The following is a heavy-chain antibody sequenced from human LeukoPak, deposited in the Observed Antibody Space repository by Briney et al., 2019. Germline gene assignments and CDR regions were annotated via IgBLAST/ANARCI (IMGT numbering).Heavy chain of an antibody. CDR2: IRSKANSYAT. D-gene: IGHD2-15*01. Sequence: GGSLRLSXAASGLTFSGSAMHWVRQASGKGLEWVGRIRSKANSYATAYAASVKGRFTISRDDSKNTAYLQMNSLKTEDTAVYYCTSPQGRRNDAFDIWGQGTMVTVSS. CDR3: TSPQGRRNDAFDI. CDR1: GLTFSGSA. J-gene: IGHJ3*02. V-gene: IGHV3-73*01.